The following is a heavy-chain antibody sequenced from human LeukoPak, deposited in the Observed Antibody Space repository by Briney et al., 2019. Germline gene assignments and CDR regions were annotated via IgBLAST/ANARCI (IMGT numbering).Heavy chain of an antibody. CDR2: IKQDGSEK. D-gene: IGHD2-2*02. J-gene: IGHJ4*02. CDR3: AREVQVYCSSTSCYNLDS. Sequence: GGSLRLSCAASGFTFSSYWMSWVRQAPGKGLEWVANIKQDGSEKYYVDSVEGRFTISKDNAKNSLYLQMNSLRAEDTAVYYCAREVQVYCSSTSCYNLDSWGQGTLVTVSS. V-gene: IGHV3-7*01. CDR1: GFTFSSYW.